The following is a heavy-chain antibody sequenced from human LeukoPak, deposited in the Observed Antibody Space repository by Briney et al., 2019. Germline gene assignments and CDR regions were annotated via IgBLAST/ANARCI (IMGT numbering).Heavy chain of an antibody. J-gene: IGHJ5*02. D-gene: IGHD6-13*01. Sequence: SETLSLTCTVSGGSISNSISHWDWIRQPPGKGLEWIGSIYYSGNTYYNPSLKSRLTISVDTSKNQFSLKLSSLTAADTAVCYCARGWGDNSGNWFGLSLPNWYDPWGQGTLVTVSS. CDR2: IYYSGNT. V-gene: IGHV4-39*01. CDR3: ARGWGDNSGNWFGLSLPNWYDP. CDR1: GGSISNSISH.